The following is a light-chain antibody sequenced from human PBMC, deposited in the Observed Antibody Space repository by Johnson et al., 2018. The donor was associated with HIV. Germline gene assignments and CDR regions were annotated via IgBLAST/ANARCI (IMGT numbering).Light chain of an antibody. CDR3: GTWDSSLSAGGV. CDR1: SSNIGNNY. CDR2: DNN. V-gene: IGLV1-51*01. J-gene: IGLJ1*01. Sequence: QSVLTQPPSVSAAPGQKVTISCSGSSSNIGNNYVSWYQQLPGTAPKVLIYDNNKRPSGIPDRFSGSKSGTSATLGITGLQTGDEAYYYCGTWDSSLSAGGVFGTGTKVTVL.